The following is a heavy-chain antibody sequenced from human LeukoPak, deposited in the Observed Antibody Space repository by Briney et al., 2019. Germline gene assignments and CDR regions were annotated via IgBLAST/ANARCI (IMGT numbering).Heavy chain of an antibody. Sequence: PSETLSLTCTVSGGSISSYYWSSIRQPPRKGLECVGYIYYSGSTNYNPSLKSRVTISLDTSKNPFSLNLRSVTAADTAVYYCARARAAGFDPWGQGTLVTVSS. V-gene: IGHV4-59*01. CDR3: ARARAAGFDP. CDR1: GGSISSYY. CDR2: IYYSGST. J-gene: IGHJ5*02. D-gene: IGHD2-15*01.